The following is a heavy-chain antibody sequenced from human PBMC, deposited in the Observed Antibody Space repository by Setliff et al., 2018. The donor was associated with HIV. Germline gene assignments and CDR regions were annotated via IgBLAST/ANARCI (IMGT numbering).Heavy chain of an antibody. CDR3: ASPYENNSGPDY. V-gene: IGHV1-2*02. Sequence: ASVKVSCKASGYMFTSYYIHWVRQAPGQGLEWMGWINPNNGDTNYEQRFQGRVTMTRDTSITTVYMVLNRLTPGDTAVYYCASPYENNSGPDYWGQGTPVTVSS. D-gene: IGHD7-27*01. CDR2: INPNNGDT. CDR1: GYMFTSYY. J-gene: IGHJ4*02.